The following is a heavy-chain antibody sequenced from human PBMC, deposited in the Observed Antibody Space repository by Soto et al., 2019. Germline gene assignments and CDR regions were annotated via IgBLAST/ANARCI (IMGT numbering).Heavy chain of an antibody. Sequence: TGGSLRLSCEASGFTFSSYSMNWVRQAPGKGLEWVSSISSSSGYIYYADSVKGRFTISRDNAKNSLYLQMNSLRAEDTAVYYCARVGPIVIVPITYYYYMDVWGKGTTVTVSS. V-gene: IGHV3-21*01. D-gene: IGHD2-2*01. CDR3: ARVGPIVIVPITYYYYMDV. CDR1: GFTFSSYS. CDR2: ISSSSGYI. J-gene: IGHJ6*03.